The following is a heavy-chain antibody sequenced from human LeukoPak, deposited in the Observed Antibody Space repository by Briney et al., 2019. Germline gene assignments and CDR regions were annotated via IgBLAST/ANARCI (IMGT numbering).Heavy chain of an antibody. CDR3: ARAMVPHDYYYGMDV. CDR1: GGTISSYY. Sequence: KPSETLSLTCTVSGGTISSYYWSWIRQPPGKGLEWIGSIHYSGSTNYNPSLKSRATISVDTSKNQFSLKLSSVTAADTAVYYCARAMVPHDYYYGMDVWGQGTTVTVSS. D-gene: IGHD3-10*01. J-gene: IGHJ6*02. V-gene: IGHV4-59*01. CDR2: IHYSGST.